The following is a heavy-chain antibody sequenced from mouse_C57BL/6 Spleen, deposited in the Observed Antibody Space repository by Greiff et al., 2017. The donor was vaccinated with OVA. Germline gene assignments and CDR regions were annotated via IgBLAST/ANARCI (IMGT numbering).Heavy chain of an antibody. CDR2: IDPSDSYT. V-gene: IGHV1-50*01. D-gene: IGHD1-1*01. J-gene: IGHJ3*01. Sequence: VQLQQPGAELVKPGASVTLSCKASGYTFTSYWMQWVKQRPGQGLEWIGEIDPSDSYTNYNQKFKGKATLTVDTSSSTAYMQLSSLTSEDSAVYYCARGVYYGSSYEFAYWGQGTLVTVSA. CDR1: GYTFTSYW. CDR3: ARGVYYGSSYEFAY.